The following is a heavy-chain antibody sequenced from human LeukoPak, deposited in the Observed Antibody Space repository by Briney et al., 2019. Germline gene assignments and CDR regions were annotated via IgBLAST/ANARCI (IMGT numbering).Heavy chain of an antibody. V-gene: IGHV3-21*01. Sequence: GGSLRLSCAGSGFTFSDFTINWVRQAPGKGLEWVSCIGGSSDRYIYYADSVRGRFTISRDNAKNSVYLQMDSLRAEDTALYYCARHQEGGTYPLDYWGQGTLVTVSS. CDR1: GFTFSDFT. D-gene: IGHD1-26*01. CDR3: ARHQEGGTYPLDY. J-gene: IGHJ4*02. CDR2: IGGSSDRYI.